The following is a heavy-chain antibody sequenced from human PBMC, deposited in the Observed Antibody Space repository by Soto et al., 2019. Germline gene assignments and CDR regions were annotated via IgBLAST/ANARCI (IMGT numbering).Heavy chain of an antibody. CDR3: IKSKHIYEH. J-gene: IGHJ4*01. CDR2: IDSDGGAT. Sequence: EVQLVESGGGLVQPGGSLRLSCAASGFAFETYAMHWVRQTAGKGLEWVSRIDSDGGATAYADSVRGRFSISRDNAKNTLYLQMNSLRADDTAVYYCIKSKHIYEHWGKGTLVTVSS. D-gene: IGHD3-16*01. V-gene: IGHV3-74*01. CDR1: GFAFETYA.